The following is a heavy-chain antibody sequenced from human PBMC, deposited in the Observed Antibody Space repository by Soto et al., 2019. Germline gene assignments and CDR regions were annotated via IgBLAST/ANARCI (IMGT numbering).Heavy chain of an antibody. Sequence: SVKVSCRASGGTFSSYAISWVRQAPGQGLEWMGGIIPIFGTANYAQKFQGRVTITADESTSTAYMELSSLRSEDTAVYYCAGLYCSSTSCYPQLGMDVWGQGTTVTVSS. CDR2: IIPIFGTA. CDR1: GGTFSSYA. CDR3: AGLYCSSTSCYPQLGMDV. J-gene: IGHJ6*02. D-gene: IGHD2-2*01. V-gene: IGHV1-69*13.